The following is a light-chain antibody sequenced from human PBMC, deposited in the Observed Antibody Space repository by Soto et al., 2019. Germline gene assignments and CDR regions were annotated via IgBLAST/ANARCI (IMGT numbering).Light chain of an antibody. J-gene: IGKJ1*01. CDR2: GAS. CDR3: QQYGTSPRT. V-gene: IGKV3-20*01. Sequence: EIVLTQSPGTLSLSPGERATLSCRASQTISRNCLAWYQQKPVQAPRLLIYGASNSATGIPDRFSGSGSGTDFTLTINRLEPEDFAVYYCQQYGTSPRTFGQGTKVEIK. CDR1: QTISRNC.